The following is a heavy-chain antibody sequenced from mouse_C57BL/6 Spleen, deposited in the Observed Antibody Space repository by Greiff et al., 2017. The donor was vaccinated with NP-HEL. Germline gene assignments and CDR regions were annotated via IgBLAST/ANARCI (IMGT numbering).Heavy chain of an antibody. Sequence: VVKPGASVKISCKASGYTFTDYYINWVKQRPGQGLEWIGWIFPGSGSTYYNEKFKGKATLTVDKSSSTAYMLLSSLTSEDSAVYFCARDEDYGSRGYFDVWGTGTTVTVSS. D-gene: IGHD1-1*01. CDR3: ARDEDYGSRGYFDV. CDR1: GYTFTDYY. CDR2: IFPGSGST. J-gene: IGHJ1*03. V-gene: IGHV1-75*01.